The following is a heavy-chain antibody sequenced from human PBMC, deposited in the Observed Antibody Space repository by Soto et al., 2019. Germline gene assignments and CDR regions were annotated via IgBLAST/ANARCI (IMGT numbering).Heavy chain of an antibody. Sequence: SETLSLTCTVSGASMSDYYGSWIRRSPGKGLEHIGYMHYSGSGNYNPSLKSRVTISLDRSNNRFSLRLSSVTAADTAIYYCARSGHTFGGVVWGQGILVTVSS. V-gene: IGHV4-59*13. CDR3: ARSGHTFGGVV. CDR1: GASMSDYY. J-gene: IGHJ4*02. CDR2: MHYSGSG. D-gene: IGHD3-16*01.